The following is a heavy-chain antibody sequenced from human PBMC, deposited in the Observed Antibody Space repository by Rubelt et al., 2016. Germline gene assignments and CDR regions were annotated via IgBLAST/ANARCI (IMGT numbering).Heavy chain of an antibody. CDR3: ARDVYYDSSGDYFDY. J-gene: IGHJ4*02. CDR2: IYYSGST. Sequence: GDIYYSGSTNYNPSLKSRVTISVDTSKNQFSLNLSSVTAADTAVYYCARDVYYDSSGDYFDYWGQGTLVTVSS. V-gene: IGHV4-59*12. D-gene: IGHD3-22*01.